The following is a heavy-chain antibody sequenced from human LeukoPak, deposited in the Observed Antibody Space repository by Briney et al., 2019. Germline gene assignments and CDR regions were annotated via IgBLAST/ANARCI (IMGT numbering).Heavy chain of an antibody. Sequence: PSETLSLTCAVYGGSFSGYYWSWIRQPPGKGLEWIGEINHSGSTNYNPSLKSRVTISVDTSKNQFSLKLSFVTAADTAVYYCARGVAAAGIGPYYFDYWGQGTLVTVSS. V-gene: IGHV4-34*01. CDR1: GGSFSGYY. D-gene: IGHD6-13*01. CDR3: ARGVAAAGIGPYYFDY. J-gene: IGHJ4*02. CDR2: INHSGST.